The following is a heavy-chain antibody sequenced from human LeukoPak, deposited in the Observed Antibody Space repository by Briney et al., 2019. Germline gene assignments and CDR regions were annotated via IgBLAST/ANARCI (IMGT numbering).Heavy chain of an antibody. CDR1: GGSFSGYY. D-gene: IGHD4-11*01. Sequence: SETLSLTCAVYGGSFSGYYWSWIRQPPGKGLEWIGEINHSGSTNYNPSLKSRVTISVDTSKNQFSLKLSSVTAADTAVYYCARGHFTVTTELGYWGQGTLVTVSS. V-gene: IGHV4-34*01. J-gene: IGHJ4*02. CDR2: INHSGST. CDR3: ARGHFTVTTELGY.